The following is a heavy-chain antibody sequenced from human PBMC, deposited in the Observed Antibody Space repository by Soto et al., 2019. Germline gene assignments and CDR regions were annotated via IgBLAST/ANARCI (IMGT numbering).Heavy chain of an antibody. CDR2: IYYSGST. Sequence: SETLSLTCTVSGGSLRDSDYYWGWIRQPPGKGLDWIGSIYYSGSTNYNPSLKSRVTISVDTSKNQFSLKLSSVTAADTAVYYCARGQYYDFWSGTQTGSLDPWGQGTLVTVSS. V-gene: IGHV4-39*07. D-gene: IGHD3-3*01. J-gene: IGHJ5*02. CDR1: GGSLRDSDYY. CDR3: ARGQYYDFWSGTQTGSLDP.